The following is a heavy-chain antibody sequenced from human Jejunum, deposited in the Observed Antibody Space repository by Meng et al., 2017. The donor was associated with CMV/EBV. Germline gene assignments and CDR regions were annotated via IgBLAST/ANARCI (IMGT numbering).Heavy chain of an antibody. Sequence: SGYSFTGYYLHWVRQAPGQGLEWLGWINPNSGATSYAQNFQDRVTMTRDTSISTAYMELNRLRSDDTAVYYCARDSIGDSYFGYWGQGKVVTVSS. J-gene: IGHJ4*02. CDR2: INPNSGAT. V-gene: IGHV1-2*02. CDR3: ARDSIGDSYFGY. CDR1: GYSFTGYY. D-gene: IGHD2-21*02.